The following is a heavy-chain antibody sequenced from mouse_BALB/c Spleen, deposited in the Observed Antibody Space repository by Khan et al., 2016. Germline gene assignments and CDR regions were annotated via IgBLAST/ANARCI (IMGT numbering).Heavy chain of an antibody. CDR3: ASPYGSSYVGFAY. Sequence: LVKTGASVKISCKASGYSFTGYYMHWVKQSHGKSLEWIGYITSYNGATSYNQKFKGKATFTVDTFSSTPSMQFNSLTSEDSAVYSCASPYGSSYVGFAYWGQGTLVTVSA. D-gene: IGHD1-1*01. V-gene: IGHV1S34*01. CDR1: GYSFTGYY. CDR2: ITSYNGAT. J-gene: IGHJ3*01.